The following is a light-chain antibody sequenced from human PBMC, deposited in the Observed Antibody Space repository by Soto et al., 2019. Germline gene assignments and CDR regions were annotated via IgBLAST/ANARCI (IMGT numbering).Light chain of an antibody. V-gene: IGKV1-27*01. CDR1: QGIGNS. CDR3: QTYNSAPL. J-gene: IGKJ4*01. CDR2: TAS. Sequence: DIQMTQSPSSLSASVGDRVTITCRASQGIGNSLAWYQQKPGKAPGLLIYTASTLQSGVPSRFRGSGSGTDFTLSISSLQPEDVATYYCQTYNSAPLFGGGTKVEIK.